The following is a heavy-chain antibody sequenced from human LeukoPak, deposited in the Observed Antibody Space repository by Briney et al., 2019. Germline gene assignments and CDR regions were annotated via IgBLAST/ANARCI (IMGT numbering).Heavy chain of an antibody. CDR2: ISSSSSTI. J-gene: IGHJ5*02. Sequence: PGGSLRLSCAASGFTFSSYSMNWVRQAPGKGLEWVSYISSSSSTIYYADSVKGRFTISRDNAKNSLYLQMNSLRAEDTAVYYCARVSITMVRGAWGQGTLVTVSS. V-gene: IGHV3-48*04. CDR3: ARVSITMVRGA. CDR1: GFTFSSYS. D-gene: IGHD3-10*01.